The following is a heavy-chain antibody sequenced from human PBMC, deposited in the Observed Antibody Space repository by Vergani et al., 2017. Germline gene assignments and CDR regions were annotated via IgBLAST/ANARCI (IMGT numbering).Heavy chain of an antibody. CDR3: ARGLWFGEGAPFDY. Sequence: EVQLVESGGGLVQPGGSLRLSCAASGFTFSSYEMNWVRQAPGKGLEWVSYISSSGSTIYYADSVKGRFTISRDNAKNSLYLQMNSLRAEDTAVYYCARGLWFGEGAPFDYWGQGTLVTVSS. D-gene: IGHD3-10*01. CDR1: GFTFSSYE. J-gene: IGHJ4*02. CDR2: ISSSGSTI. V-gene: IGHV3-48*03.